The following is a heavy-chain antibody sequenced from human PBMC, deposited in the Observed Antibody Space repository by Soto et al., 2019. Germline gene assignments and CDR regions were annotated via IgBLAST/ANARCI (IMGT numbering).Heavy chain of an antibody. J-gene: IGHJ4*02. CDR3: ARGPEMRFDY. Sequence: SETLSLTCAVSGYSISSGYYWGWIRQPPGKGLEWIESISHSGSTYYSPSLKSRVTISLDTSKNQFSLNLRSVTAVDTAVYYCARGPEMRFDYWGQGILVTVSS. V-gene: IGHV4-38-2*01. CDR2: ISHSGST. CDR1: GYSISSGYY.